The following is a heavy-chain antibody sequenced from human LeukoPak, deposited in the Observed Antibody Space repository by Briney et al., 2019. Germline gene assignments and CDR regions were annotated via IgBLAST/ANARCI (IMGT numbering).Heavy chain of an antibody. Sequence: SETLSLTCSVSGGSISSSSYYWVWIREPPGKWLEWIGSIYYSGSTYYNPSLKSRVTISVDTSKNQFSLKLSSVTAADTAVYYCARLFSAAGTAVHDYWGQGTLVTVSS. CDR3: ARLFSAAGTAVHDY. J-gene: IGHJ4*02. CDR2: IYYSGST. CDR1: GGSISSSSYY. D-gene: IGHD6-13*01. V-gene: IGHV4-39*01.